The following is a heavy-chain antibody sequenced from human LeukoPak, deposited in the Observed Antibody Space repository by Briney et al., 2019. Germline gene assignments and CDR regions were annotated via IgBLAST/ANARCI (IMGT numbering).Heavy chain of an antibody. V-gene: IGHV1-8*01. CDR3: ARGQFTLGVPAATSIELGHWFDP. Sequence: ASVKVSCKASGYTFTSYGINWVRQATGQGLEWMGWMNPNSGNTGYAQKFQGRVTMTRNTSISTAYMEVSSLRSEDTAVYYCARGQFTLGVPAATSIELGHWFDPWGQGTLVSVSS. CDR1: GYTFTSYG. J-gene: IGHJ5*02. D-gene: IGHD2-2*01. CDR2: MNPNSGNT.